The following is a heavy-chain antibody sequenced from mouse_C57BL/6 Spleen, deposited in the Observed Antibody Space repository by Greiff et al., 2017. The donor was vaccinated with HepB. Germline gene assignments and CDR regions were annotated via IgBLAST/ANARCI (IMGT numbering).Heavy chain of an antibody. J-gene: IGHJ3*01. CDR1: GYTFTSYD. Sequence: QVQLKQSGPELVKPGASVKLSCKASGYTFTSYDINWVKQRPGQGLEWIGWIYPRDGSTKYHEKFKGKATLTVDTSSSTAYMELHSLTSEDSAVYFCARSTTVVECAYWGQGTLVTVSA. CDR2: IYPRDGST. CDR3: ARSTTVVECAY. D-gene: IGHD1-1*01. V-gene: IGHV1-85*01.